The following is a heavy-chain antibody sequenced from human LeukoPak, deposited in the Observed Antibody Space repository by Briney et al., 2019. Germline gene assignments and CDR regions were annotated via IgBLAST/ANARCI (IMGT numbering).Heavy chain of an antibody. Sequence: GGSLRLSCAASGFTFGSYSMNWVRQAPGKGLEWASSISSSSSYIFYADSVKGRFTISRDNAKNSLYLQMNSLRADDTAVYYCARGVPYYYGSGSSQYYYGMDVWGQGTTVTGSS. J-gene: IGHJ6*02. CDR1: GFTFGSYS. CDR2: ISSSSSYI. V-gene: IGHV3-21*01. D-gene: IGHD3-10*01. CDR3: ARGVPYYYGSGSSQYYYGMDV.